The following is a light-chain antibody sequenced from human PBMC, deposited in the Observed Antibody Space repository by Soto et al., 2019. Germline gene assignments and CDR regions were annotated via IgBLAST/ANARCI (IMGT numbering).Light chain of an antibody. V-gene: IGKV3-20*01. CDR2: GAS. CDR3: QQHGSSPFT. J-gene: IGKJ3*01. CDR1: QSVGSNY. Sequence: EIVLTQSPGTLSLSPGARATLSCRASQSVGSNYLAWYQQKPGQAPRLLIYGASNRATGIPDRLSASGSGTDFTLTISRLKPEDFAVYYCQQHGSSPFTFGPGTKVDI.